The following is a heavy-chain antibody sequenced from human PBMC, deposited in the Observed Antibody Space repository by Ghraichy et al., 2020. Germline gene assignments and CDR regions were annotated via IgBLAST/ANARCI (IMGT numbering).Heavy chain of an antibody. CDR3: VRDLEGSFDY. V-gene: IGHV3-74*01. J-gene: IGHJ4*02. CDR1: GFTFSRYW. D-gene: IGHD2-15*01. CDR2: INSEESRT. Sequence: GGSLNISCAASGFTFSRYWMHWVRQVPGKGLVWVSSINSEESRTTYADSVKGRFTISGDNAKNTLYLQMNSLRPEDTAVYYCVRDLEGSFDYWGQGTLVTVSS.